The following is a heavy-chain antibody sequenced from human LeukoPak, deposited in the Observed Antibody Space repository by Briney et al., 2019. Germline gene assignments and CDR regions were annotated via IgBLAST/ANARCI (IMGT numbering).Heavy chain of an antibody. J-gene: IGHJ6*04. CDR2: IIPTFGTA. D-gene: IGHD3-9*01. V-gene: IGHV1-69*06. CDR3: ARATYYDILTGYLYYYYGTDV. CDR1: GGTFSSYA. Sequence: SVKVSCKASGGTFSSYAISWVRQAPGQGLEWMGGIIPTFGTANYAQKFQGRVTITADKSTSTAYMELSSLRSEDTAVYYCARATYYDILTGYLYYYYGTDVWGKGTTVTVPS.